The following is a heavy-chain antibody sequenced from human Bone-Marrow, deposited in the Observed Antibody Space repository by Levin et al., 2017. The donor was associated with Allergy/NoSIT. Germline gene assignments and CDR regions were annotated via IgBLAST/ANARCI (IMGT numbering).Heavy chain of an antibody. CDR2: IYYSGTT. Sequence: SPTLSLPCTVSGGSISSNSHYWGWIRQPPGKGLEWIGSIYYSGTTHYNPSLKSRVTISVDTSRDQFSLKLSSVTAADTSVYYCARWVGGTGDDGLYNFDYWGQGTLVTVSS. CDR1: GGSISSNSHY. J-gene: IGHJ4*02. D-gene: IGHD4-17*01. V-gene: IGHV4-39*01. CDR3: ARWVGGTGDDGLYNFDY.